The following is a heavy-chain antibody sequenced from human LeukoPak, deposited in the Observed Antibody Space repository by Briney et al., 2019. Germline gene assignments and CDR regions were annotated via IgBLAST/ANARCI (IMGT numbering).Heavy chain of an antibody. CDR1: GFTFSSYT. D-gene: IGHD3-10*01. J-gene: IGHJ4*02. CDR2: ISYDGSNE. Sequence: GRSLRLSCAASGFTFSSYTMHWVRQAPGKGLEWVALISYDGSNEYYADSVKGRFTISRDNSKNTLYLQMNSLTTEDTAVYYCARDIYASGIYYFDYWGQGTLVTVSS. V-gene: IGHV3-30-3*01. CDR3: ARDIYASGIYYFDY.